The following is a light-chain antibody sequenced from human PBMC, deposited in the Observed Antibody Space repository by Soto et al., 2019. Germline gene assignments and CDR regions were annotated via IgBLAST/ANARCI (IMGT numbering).Light chain of an antibody. CDR3: SSYTSSSTRV. CDR1: SSDVGGYDY. CDR2: EVS. V-gene: IGLV2-14*01. Sequence: QSALTQPASVSGSPGQSITISCTGTSSDVGGYDYVSWYQQHPGKVPKLIIYEVSDRPSGVSNRFSGSKSGNTASLTISGLQAEDEADYSCSSYTSSSTRVFGGGTKLTVL. J-gene: IGLJ3*02.